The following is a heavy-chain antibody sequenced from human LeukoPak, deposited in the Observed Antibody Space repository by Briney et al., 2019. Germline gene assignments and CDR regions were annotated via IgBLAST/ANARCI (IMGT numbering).Heavy chain of an antibody. D-gene: IGHD4-17*01. CDR2: IYYSGST. CDR1: GGSISSYY. CDR3: ARGDGDSSTFDY. J-gene: IGHJ4*02. V-gene: IGHV4-59*01. Sequence: PSETLSLTCTVSGGSISSYYWSWIRQPPGKGLEWIGYIYYSGSTNYNPSLKSRVTISVDTSKNQFSLKLSSVTAADTAVYYCARGDGDSSTFDYWGQGTLVTVSS.